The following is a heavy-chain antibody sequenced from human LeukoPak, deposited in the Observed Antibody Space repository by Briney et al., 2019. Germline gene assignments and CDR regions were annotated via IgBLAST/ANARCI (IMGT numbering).Heavy chain of an antibody. J-gene: IGHJ4*02. CDR2: IATTADT. D-gene: IGHD3-22*01. Sequence: GGSLRLSCAASGFTFSINGLHWVRQATGKDLEWVSTIATTADTHYADSVKGRFTISRDNSKSTLYLQMTSLRAEDTAVYYCAKDGIRYYYDSSGYYGDYWGQGTLVTVPS. CDR1: GFTFSING. V-gene: IGHV3-13*04. CDR3: AKDGIRYYYDSSGYYGDY.